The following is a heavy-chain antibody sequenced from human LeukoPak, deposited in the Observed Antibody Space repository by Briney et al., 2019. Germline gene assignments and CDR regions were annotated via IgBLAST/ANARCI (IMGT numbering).Heavy chain of an antibody. CDR2: IYYSGST. CDR3: AREGTYGWYNWFDP. V-gene: IGHV4-59*01. D-gene: IGHD6-19*01. Sequence: SETLSLTCTVSGGSISSYYWSWIRQAPGKGLEWIGYIYYSGSTNYNPSLKSRVTISVDTSKNQFSLRLTSVTAADTAVYYCAREGTYGWYNWFDPWGQGTLVTVSS. J-gene: IGHJ5*02. CDR1: GGSISSYY.